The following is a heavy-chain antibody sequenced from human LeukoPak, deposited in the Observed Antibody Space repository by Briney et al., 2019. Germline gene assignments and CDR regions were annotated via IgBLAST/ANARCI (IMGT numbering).Heavy chain of an antibody. CDR1: GFXFTSYA. J-gene: IGHJ4*02. CDR2: ISGSGDST. V-gene: IGHV3-23*01. D-gene: IGHD5-18*01. Sequence: GGSLRLSCAASGFXFTSYAISWVRQAPGKGLQWVSTISGSGDSTYYADSVRGRFTISRDNSKNTLYLQMNDLRVEDTAVFYCANTGQGYTCGFDYWGQGTLVTVSP. CDR3: ANTGQGYTCGFDY.